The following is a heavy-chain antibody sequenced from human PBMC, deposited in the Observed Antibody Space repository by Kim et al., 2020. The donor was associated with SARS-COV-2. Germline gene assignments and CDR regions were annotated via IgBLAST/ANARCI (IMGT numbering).Heavy chain of an antibody. Sequence: ASVKVSCKASGYTFTSYGISWVRQAPGQGLEWMGWISAYNGNTNYAQKLQGRVTMTTDTSTSTAYMELRSLRSDDTAVYYCARELELWLRGGTLNWFDPWGQGTLVTVSS. V-gene: IGHV1-18*01. D-gene: IGHD5-18*01. CDR2: ISAYNGNT. CDR3: ARELELWLRGGTLNWFDP. J-gene: IGHJ5*02. CDR1: GYTFTSYG.